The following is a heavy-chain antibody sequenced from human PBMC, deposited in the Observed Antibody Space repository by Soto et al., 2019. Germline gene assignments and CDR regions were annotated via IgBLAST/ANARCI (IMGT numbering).Heavy chain of an antibody. CDR1: GGPIRNVY. CDR2: IFHSGNA. Sequence: SETLSLTCSVSGGPIRNVYWSWIRQSPGKRLEWIGFIFHSGNAKYNPSLKSRVTMSIDTSRNQISLSLDSVTAADTAIYFCARAHAPTLPFDSWGQETLVTVSS. J-gene: IGHJ4*01. V-gene: IGHV4-59*01. D-gene: IGHD2-15*01. CDR3: ARAHAPTLPFDS.